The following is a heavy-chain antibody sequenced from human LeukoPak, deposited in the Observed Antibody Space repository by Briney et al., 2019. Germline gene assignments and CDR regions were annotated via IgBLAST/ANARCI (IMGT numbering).Heavy chain of an antibody. J-gene: IGHJ4*02. D-gene: IGHD3-10*01. V-gene: IGHV3-7*01. CDR2: IKHDGSDK. Sequence: PGGSLRLSCSASGFTFSNYWMTWVRQSPGKGLEWVAIIKHDGSDKYCVDSVKGRFTTSRDNAKNSLYLQMSSLRAEDTAVYYCARGGHRQKEFWGQGTLVTVSS. CDR1: GFTFSNYW. CDR3: ARGGHRQKEF.